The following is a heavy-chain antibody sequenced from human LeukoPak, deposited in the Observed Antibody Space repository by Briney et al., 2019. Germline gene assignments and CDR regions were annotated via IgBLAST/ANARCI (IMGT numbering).Heavy chain of an antibody. CDR2: IYYSGST. CDR1: GGSISSYY. CDR3: ARQRAYYYDSSGYWGGANFDY. V-gene: IGHV4-59*08. J-gene: IGHJ4*02. Sequence: SETLSLTCTVSGGSISSYYWSWIRQPPGKGLEWIGYIYYSGSTNYNPSLKSRVTIPVDTSKNQFSLKLSSVTAADTAVYYCARQRAYYYDSSGYWGGANFDYWGQGTLVTVSS. D-gene: IGHD3-22*01.